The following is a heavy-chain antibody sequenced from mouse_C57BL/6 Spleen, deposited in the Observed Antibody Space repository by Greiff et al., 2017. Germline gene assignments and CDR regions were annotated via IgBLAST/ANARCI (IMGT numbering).Heavy chain of an antibody. CDR2: IRLKSDNYAT. V-gene: IGHV6-3*01. D-gene: IGHD1-1*01. CDR1: GFTFSNYW. Sequence: EVKVEESGGGLVQPGGSMKLSCVASGFTFSNYWMNWVRQSPEKGLEWVAQIRLKSDNYATHYAESVKGRFTISRDDSKSSVYLQMNNLRAEDTGIYYCTGGYYGSSLWFAYWGQGTLVTVSA. CDR3: TGGYYGSSLWFAY. J-gene: IGHJ3*01.